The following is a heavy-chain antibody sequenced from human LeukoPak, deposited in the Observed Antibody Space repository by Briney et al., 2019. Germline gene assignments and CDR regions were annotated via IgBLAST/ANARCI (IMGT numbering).Heavy chain of an antibody. V-gene: IGHV4/OR15-8*02. CDR3: SRESGPFCPFGY. Sequence: SETLSLTCGVSGGSISGTNWWSWVRQPPGQGLEWIGENSLAGQTNNNPSLNGRVTMSLDKSSNQLSLHLTSVTAADTATYFCSRESGPFCPFGYWGQGTLVIVSS. CDR2: NSLAGQT. J-gene: IGHJ4*02. D-gene: IGHD1-26*01. CDR1: GGSISGTNW.